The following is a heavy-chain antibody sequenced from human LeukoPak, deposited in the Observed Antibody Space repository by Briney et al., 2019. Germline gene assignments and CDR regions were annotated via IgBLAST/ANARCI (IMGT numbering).Heavy chain of an antibody. Sequence: ASVKVSCKASGYTFTSYGFTWVRQAPGQGLEWMGWISAYNGNTNYAQKLQGRVTMTTETSTSTAYMELRSLRSDDTAVYYCARESTVVTASYVDHWGQGTLVTVSS. J-gene: IGHJ4*02. V-gene: IGHV1-18*01. CDR3: ARESTVVTASYVDH. CDR2: ISAYNGNT. CDR1: GYTFTSYG. D-gene: IGHD4-23*01.